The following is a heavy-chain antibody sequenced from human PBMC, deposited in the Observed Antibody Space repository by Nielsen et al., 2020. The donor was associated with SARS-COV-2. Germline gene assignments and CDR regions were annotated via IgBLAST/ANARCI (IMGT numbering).Heavy chain of an antibody. CDR3: ARSRATRGWGSGWYIDY. Sequence: WVRQAPGQGLEWMGGIIPIFGTANYAQKFQGRVTITADESTSTAYMELSSLRSEDTAVYYCARSRATRGWGSGWYIDYWGQGTLVTVSS. D-gene: IGHD6-19*01. V-gene: IGHV1-69*01. CDR2: IIPIFGTA. J-gene: IGHJ4*02.